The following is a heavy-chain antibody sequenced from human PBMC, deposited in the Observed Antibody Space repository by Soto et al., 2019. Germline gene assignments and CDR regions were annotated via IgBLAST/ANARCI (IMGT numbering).Heavy chain of an antibody. CDR2: IYYSGTT. V-gene: IGHV4-59*01. CDR1: GGSISSYY. J-gene: IGHJ4*02. Sequence: PSETLSLTCTVSGGSISSYYWSWIRQPPGKGLEWIGYIYYSGTTNYIPSLKSRVTISADRSKNQFSLNLNSVTAADTAVYYCARHRSIDYGVFFDYWGQGTLVTVSS. CDR3: ARHRSIDYGVFFDY. D-gene: IGHD4-17*01.